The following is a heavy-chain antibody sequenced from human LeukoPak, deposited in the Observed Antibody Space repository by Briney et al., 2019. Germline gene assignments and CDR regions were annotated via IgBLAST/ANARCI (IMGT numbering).Heavy chain of an antibody. CDR1: RFTFSNYG. Sequence: GGSLRLSCAASRFTFSNYGMGWVRQAPGKGLEWVSSISGGGGKTYYADSGKGRFTISRDNSNIRLYLQMHSLRAADTAVYYYAKTIFTMIVVVTYYFDYWGQGTLVTVSS. D-gene: IGHD3-22*01. V-gene: IGHV3-23*01. CDR2: ISGGGGKT. J-gene: IGHJ4*02. CDR3: AKTIFTMIVVVTYYFDY.